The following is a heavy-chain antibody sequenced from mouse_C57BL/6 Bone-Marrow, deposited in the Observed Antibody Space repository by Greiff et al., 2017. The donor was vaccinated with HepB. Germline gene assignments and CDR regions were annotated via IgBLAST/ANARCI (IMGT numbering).Heavy chain of an antibody. Sequence: QVQLQQSGPGLVQPSQSLSITCTVSGFSLTSYGVHWVRQSPGKGLEWLGVIWSGGSTDYNAAFISRLSISKDNSKSQVFFKMNSLQADDTAIYYCARTGYYGSKDAMDYWGQGTSVTVSS. CDR1: GFSLTSYG. J-gene: IGHJ4*01. D-gene: IGHD1-1*01. V-gene: IGHV2-2*01. CDR2: IWSGGST. CDR3: ARTGYYGSKDAMDY.